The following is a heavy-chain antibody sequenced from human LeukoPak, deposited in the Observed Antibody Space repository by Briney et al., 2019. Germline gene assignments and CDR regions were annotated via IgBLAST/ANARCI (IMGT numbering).Heavy chain of an antibody. Sequence: GGSLRLTCAASGFTFSNFVMNWVRQAPGKGLEWVSSISISSTYIYYPHSVKDRFIISRDNAKNSLYLQMNSLRAEDTAVYYCARGPLGYCSGGSCDWFDPWGQGTLVTVSS. CDR1: GFTFSNFV. V-gene: IGHV3-21*01. J-gene: IGHJ5*02. CDR2: ISISSTYI. CDR3: ARGPLGYCSGGSCDWFDP. D-gene: IGHD2-15*01.